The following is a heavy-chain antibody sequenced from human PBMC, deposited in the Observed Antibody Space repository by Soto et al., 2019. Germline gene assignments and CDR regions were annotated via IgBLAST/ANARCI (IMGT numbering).Heavy chain of an antibody. D-gene: IGHD6-13*01. J-gene: IGHJ6*02. Sequence: GGSLRLSCAASGFTFSSYGMHWVRQAPGKGVEWVAVIWYDGSNKYYADSVKGRFTISRDNSKNTLYLQMNSLRAEDTAVYYCARESAGAAPYGMDVWGQGTTVTVS. CDR3: ARESAGAAPYGMDV. CDR1: GFTFSSYG. CDR2: IWYDGSNK. V-gene: IGHV3-33*01.